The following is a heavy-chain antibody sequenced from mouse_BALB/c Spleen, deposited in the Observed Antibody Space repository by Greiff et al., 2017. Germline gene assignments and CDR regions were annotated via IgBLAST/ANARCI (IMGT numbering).Heavy chain of an antibody. CDR2: IYPGNSDT. CDR3: TYYYGSSYSAWFAY. J-gene: IGHJ3*01. V-gene: IGHV1-5*01. D-gene: IGHD1-1*01. CDR1: GYTFTSYW. Sequence: EVQLQQSGTVLARPGASVKMSCKASGYTFTSYWMHWVNQRPGQGLEWIGAIYPGNSDTSYNQKFKGKAKLTAVTSTSTAYMELSSLTNEDSAVYYCTYYYGSSYSAWFAYWGQGTLVTVSA.